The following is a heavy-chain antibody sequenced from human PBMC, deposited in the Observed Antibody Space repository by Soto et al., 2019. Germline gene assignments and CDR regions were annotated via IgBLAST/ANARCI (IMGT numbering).Heavy chain of an antibody. J-gene: IGHJ4*02. CDR1: GRSISRYY. D-gene: IGHD6-13*01. Sequence: SETLSLTCTVSGRSISRYYWSWIRQPPGKGLEWIGYIYNTGSTNYNPSFKSRVTISVDTSKNQFSLKLSSVTAADTAVYYCARRYGSSFEYWGQGTLVTVSS. V-gene: IGHV4-59*08. CDR3: ARRYGSSFEY. CDR2: IYNTGST.